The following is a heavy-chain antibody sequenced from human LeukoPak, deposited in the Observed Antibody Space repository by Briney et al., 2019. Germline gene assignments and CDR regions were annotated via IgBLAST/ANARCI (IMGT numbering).Heavy chain of an antibody. J-gene: IGHJ4*02. V-gene: IGHV7-4-1*02. CDR1: GYTFTSYA. CDR2: INTNTGNP. D-gene: IGHD1-26*01. Sequence: ASVKVSCKASGYTFTSYAMNWVRQAPGQGLEWMGWINTNTGNPTYAQGFTGRFVFSLDTSVSTAYLQISSLKAEGTAVYYCARAKLVGATPIGNYWGQGTLVTVSS. CDR3: ARAKLVGATPIGNY.